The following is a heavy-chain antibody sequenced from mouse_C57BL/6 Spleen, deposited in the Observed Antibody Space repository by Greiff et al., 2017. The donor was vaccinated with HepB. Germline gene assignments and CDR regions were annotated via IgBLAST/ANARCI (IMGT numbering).Heavy chain of an antibody. CDR1: GYTFTSYG. D-gene: IGHD2-4*01. CDR3: ARYDYDWYFDV. Sequence: VKLMESGAELARPGASVKLSCKASGYTFTSYGISWVKQRTGQGLEWIGEIYPRSGNTYYNEKFKGKATLTADKSSSTAYMELRSLTSEDSAVYFCARYDYDWYFDVWGTGTTVTVSP. J-gene: IGHJ1*03. CDR2: IYPRSGNT. V-gene: IGHV1-81*01.